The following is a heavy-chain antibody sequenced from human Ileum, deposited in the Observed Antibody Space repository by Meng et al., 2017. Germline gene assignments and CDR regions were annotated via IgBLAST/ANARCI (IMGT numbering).Heavy chain of an antibody. Sequence: GPGVDNPSGPLPLTCAVSGDSIRSRDCWSWLRQPPGKGLEWLGENSQESGRTNYNPSLKSRVTISLDKSKNQFSLNLNSVTAADTAVYYCVRNEGYSLGDWGQGTPVTVSS. D-gene: IGHD2-21*01. V-gene: IGHV4-4*02. J-gene: IGHJ4*02. CDR3: VRNEGYSLGD. CDR2: NSQESGRT. CDR1: GDSIRSRDC.